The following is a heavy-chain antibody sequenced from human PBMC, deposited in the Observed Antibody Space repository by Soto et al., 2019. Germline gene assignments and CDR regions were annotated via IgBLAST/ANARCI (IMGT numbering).Heavy chain of an antibody. CDR2: IGSTGAST. CDR1: GFTFSHSA. Sequence: PGGSLRLSCSASGFTFSHSAMHWVRQAPGKGLEYVAAIGSTGASTYYPGSVKGRFIISRDNSKNTLFLQMNSLRPEDTAVYYCVRGGGAYAGSSLRFDSWGQGTLVTVSS. CDR3: VRGGGAYAGSSLRFDS. J-gene: IGHJ5*01. D-gene: IGHD3-16*01. V-gene: IGHV3-64D*06.